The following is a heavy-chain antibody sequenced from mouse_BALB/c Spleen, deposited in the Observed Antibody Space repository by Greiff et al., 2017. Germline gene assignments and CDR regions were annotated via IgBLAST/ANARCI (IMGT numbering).Heavy chain of an antibody. V-gene: IGHV1S132*01. J-gene: IGHJ4*01. Sequence: VQLQQSGAELVKPGASVKLSCKTSGYTFTSYWIQWVKQRPGQGLGWIGEIFPGTGTTYYNEKFKGKATLTIDTSSSTAYMQLSSLTSEDSAVYCCARNDYDAMDYWGQGTSVTVSS. CDR3: ARNDYDAMDY. CDR2: IFPGTGTT. CDR1: GYTFTSYW.